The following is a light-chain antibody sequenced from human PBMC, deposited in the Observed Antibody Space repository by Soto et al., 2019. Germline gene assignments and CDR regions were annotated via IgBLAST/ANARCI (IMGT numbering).Light chain of an antibody. CDR3: TSYTTTNALYV. CDR2: EVF. V-gene: IGLV2-14*01. Sequence: QSALTQPASVSGSPGQSITIPCTGTNSDVGAYNYVSWYQHHPGKAPKLMIYEVFTRSSGVSSRFSGSESGSTASLTISGLQAEDEADYYCTSYTTTNALYVFGTGTKLTVL. J-gene: IGLJ1*01. CDR1: NSDVGAYNY.